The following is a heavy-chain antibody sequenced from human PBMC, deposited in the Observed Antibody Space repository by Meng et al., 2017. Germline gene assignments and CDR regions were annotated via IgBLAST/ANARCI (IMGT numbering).Heavy chain of an antibody. V-gene: IGHV2-5*02. J-gene: IGHJ4*02. D-gene: IGHD7-27*01. CDR3: AHRSSAWAFDS. Sequence: ITLKESGQTLVKPTQTLTLTCTFYWFSVSNGGVGVGWIRQPPGKALEWLALIYWDDDTRYSPSLKSRLSITKDTSKNQVFLTMTNMDPVDTATYYCAHRSSAWAFDSWGQGTLVTVSS. CDR1: WFSVSNGGVG. CDR2: IYWDDDT.